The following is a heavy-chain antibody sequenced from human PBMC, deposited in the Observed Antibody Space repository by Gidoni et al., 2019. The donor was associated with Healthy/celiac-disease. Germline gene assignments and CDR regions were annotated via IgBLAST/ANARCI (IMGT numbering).Heavy chain of an antibody. CDR1: GGSISSSSYY. V-gene: IGHV4-39*01. D-gene: IGHD1-1*01. CDR3: ARYATGTRGYWYFDL. Sequence: KPSETLSLTCTVSGGSISSSSYYWGWIRQPPGKGLEWIGSIYYSGSTYYNPSLKSRVTISVDTSKNQFSLKLSSVTAADTAVYYCARYATGTRGYWYFDLWGRGTLVTVSS. J-gene: IGHJ2*01. CDR2: IYYSGST.